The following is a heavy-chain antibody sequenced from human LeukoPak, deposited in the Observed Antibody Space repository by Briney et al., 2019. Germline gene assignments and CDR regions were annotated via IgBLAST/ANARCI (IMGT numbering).Heavy chain of an antibody. CDR1: GGSISSYY. CDR2: IYYSVST. CDR3: ARVLSAAGFVYFDY. V-gene: IGHV4-59*01. J-gene: IGHJ4*02. D-gene: IGHD6-13*01. Sequence: PSETLSLTCTVSGGSISSYYWSWIRQPPGKGLEWIGYIYYSVSTNYNPSLKSRVTISVDTSKNQFSLKLSSVTAADTAVYYCARVLSAAGFVYFDYWGQGTLVTVSS.